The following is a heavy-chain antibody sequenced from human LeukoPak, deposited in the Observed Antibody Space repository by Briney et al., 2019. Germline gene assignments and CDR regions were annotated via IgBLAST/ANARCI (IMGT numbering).Heavy chain of an antibody. D-gene: IGHD4-17*01. CDR2: INSDGSST. CDR1: GFTFSSYW. J-gene: IGHJ3*02. Sequence: PGGSLRLSCAASGFTFSSYWMHWVRQAPGKGLVWVSRINSDGSSTSYADSVKGRFTISRDNAKNTLYLQMNSLRAEDTAVYYCAREATVTPHDASDIWGQGTMVTVSS. V-gene: IGHV3-74*01. CDR3: AREATVTPHDASDI.